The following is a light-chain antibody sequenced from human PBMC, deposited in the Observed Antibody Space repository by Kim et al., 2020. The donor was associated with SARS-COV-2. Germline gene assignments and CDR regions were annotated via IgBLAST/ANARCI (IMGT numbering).Light chain of an antibody. Sequence: QSALTQPPSASGSPGQSVTISCSGTSSDVGGYNYVSWYQQHPGKAPKLMIYEVNKRPSGVPDRFSGSKSGNTASLTVSGLQAEDEADYYCSSYAGSDNLMFAGGTQLTVL. CDR2: EVN. CDR1: SSDVGGYNY. J-gene: IGLJ3*02. CDR3: SSYAGSDNLM. V-gene: IGLV2-8*01.